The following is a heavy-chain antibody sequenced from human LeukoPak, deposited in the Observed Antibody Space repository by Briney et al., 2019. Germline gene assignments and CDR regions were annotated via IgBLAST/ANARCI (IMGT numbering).Heavy chain of an antibody. CDR2: IYYSGST. D-gene: IGHD3-10*01. Sequence: SETLSLTCTVSGGSISSSRYYWGWIRQPPGKGLEWIGSIYYSGSTYYNPSLKSRVTISVDTSKNEFSLKLSSVTAADTAVYYCARLSTIMVRADFDYWGQGTLVTVSS. CDR3: ARLSTIMVRADFDY. CDR1: GGSISSSRYY. V-gene: IGHV4-39*01. J-gene: IGHJ4*02.